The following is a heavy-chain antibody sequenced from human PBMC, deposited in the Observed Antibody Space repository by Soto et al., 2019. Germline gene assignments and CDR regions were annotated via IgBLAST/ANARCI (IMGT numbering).Heavy chain of an antibody. V-gene: IGHV4-34*01. CDR1: GGSFSGYY. CDR3: ASRRHVTYSSSWYEAYYYYYGMDV. CDR2: INHSGST. Sequence: LSLTCAVYGGSFSGYYWSWIRQPPGKGLEWIGEINHSGSTNYNPSLKSRVTISVDTSKNQFSLKLSSVTAADTAVYYCASRRHVTYSSSWYEAYYYYYGMDVWGQGTTVTVSS. D-gene: IGHD6-13*01. J-gene: IGHJ6*02.